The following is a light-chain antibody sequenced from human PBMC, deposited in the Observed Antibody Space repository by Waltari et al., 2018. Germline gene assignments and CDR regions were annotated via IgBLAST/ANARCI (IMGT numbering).Light chain of an antibody. CDR1: QSAASIY. CDR3: QQYGDSPLYT. V-gene: IGKV3-20*01. CDR2: GAS. Sequence: EYVLTQSPGTLSLSPGERATLSCRASQSAASIYLAWYQQKPGQAPRLLSYGASNRATGIPDRFSGSESGKDFTLAISRLETEDFAVYYCQQYGDSPLYTFGRGTKLEIK. J-gene: IGKJ2*01.